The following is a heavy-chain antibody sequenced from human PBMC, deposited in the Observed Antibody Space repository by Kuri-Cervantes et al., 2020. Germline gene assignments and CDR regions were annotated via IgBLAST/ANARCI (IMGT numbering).Heavy chain of an antibody. J-gene: IGHJ4*02. CDR1: GFTFSSYA. CDR3: AKDRSGAQDVFDY. D-gene: IGHD1-26*01. Sequence: GGSLRLSCAASGFTFSSYAMHWVRQAPGKGLEWVAAISYDRNNKYYADSVKGRFTISRDNSNNTLYLQMNSLRAEDTAVYYCAKDRSGAQDVFDYWGQGTLVTVSS. CDR2: ISYDRNNK. V-gene: IGHV3-30-3*01.